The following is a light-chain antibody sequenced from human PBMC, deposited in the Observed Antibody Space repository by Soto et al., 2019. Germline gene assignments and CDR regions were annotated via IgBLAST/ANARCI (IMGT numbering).Light chain of an antibody. V-gene: IGKV1-39*01. CDR1: QSISSY. CDR2: VES. CDR3: QQSYITPQT. J-gene: IGKJ1*01. Sequence: DLQMTQSPSSLSASVGDRVTITCRASQSISSYLNWYQQKPGKAPNLLIYVESNLQGGVPPRFSGSGSGTEFTLTISSLQPEDRSTYYCQQSYITPQTFGQGTKVEIK.